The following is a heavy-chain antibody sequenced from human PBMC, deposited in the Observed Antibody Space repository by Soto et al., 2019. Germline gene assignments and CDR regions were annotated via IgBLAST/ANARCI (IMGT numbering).Heavy chain of an antibody. CDR2: IIPLFATS. J-gene: IGHJ4*02. V-gene: IGHV1-69*13. Sequence: GASVKVSCKASGGTFRNYAITWVRQAPGQGLEWMGGIIPLFATSNYAQKFLGRLTFTADESAGTAYMELSSLRSEDTAVYYCAAVIPHTTYNSPHYFDHWGQGTLVTVSS. CDR3: AAVIPHTTYNSPHYFDH. CDR1: GGTFRNYA. D-gene: IGHD1-20*01.